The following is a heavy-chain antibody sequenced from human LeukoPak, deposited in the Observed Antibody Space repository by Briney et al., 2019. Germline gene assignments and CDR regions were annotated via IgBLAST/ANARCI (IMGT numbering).Heavy chain of an antibody. CDR3: ARGGLEHLLVNFYYMDV. V-gene: IGHV1-2*02. D-gene: IGHD3-10*01. CDR1: GYTFIGYY. CDR2: INPNNGGT. J-gene: IGHJ6*03. Sequence: AASVKVSCKASGYTFIGYYMHWVRQAPGQGLEWMGWINPNNGGTNWAQKFQGRVTMTRDTSSSTAYMELSSLRSDDTAVYYCARGGLEHLLVNFYYMDVWGKGTTVTVSS.